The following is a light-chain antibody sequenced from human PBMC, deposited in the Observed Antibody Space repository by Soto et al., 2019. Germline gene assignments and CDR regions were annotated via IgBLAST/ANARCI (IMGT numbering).Light chain of an antibody. V-gene: IGLV2-23*01. Sequence: QSALTQPASVSGSPGQSITISCTGTSSDVGSYNLVSWYQQHPGKAPKLMIYGDSKRPSGVSNRFSGSKSGNTASLTISGLQAEDEDDYYCCGYAGSSTWVFGGGTKLTVL. J-gene: IGLJ2*01. CDR2: GDS. CDR1: SSDVGSYNL. CDR3: CGYAGSSTWV.